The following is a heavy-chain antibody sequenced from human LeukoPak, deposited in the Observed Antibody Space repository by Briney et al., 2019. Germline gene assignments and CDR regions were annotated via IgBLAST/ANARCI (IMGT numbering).Heavy chain of an antibody. CDR2: IHYSEGA. CDR1: GASITSSPYF. D-gene: IGHD4-17*01. V-gene: IGHV4-39*01. J-gene: IGHJ4*02. CDR3: ARHVRASADYVGKTDY. Sequence: SETLSLTCTVSGASITSSPYFWRWIRQPPGKGLEWFGSIHYSEGAHYNPSLKSRATISVDTSKSQFSLELSSVTSADTAVYYCARHVRASADYVGKTDYWGQGTLVTVSS.